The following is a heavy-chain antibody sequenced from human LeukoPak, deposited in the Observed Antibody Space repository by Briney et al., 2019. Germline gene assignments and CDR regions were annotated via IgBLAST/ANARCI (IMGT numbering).Heavy chain of an antibody. CDR2: IYHSGFT. CDR1: GGSISSSGYY. J-gene: IGHJ4*02. Sequence: PSETLSLTCTVSGGSISSSGYYWGWIRQPPGKGLEWIGTIYHSGFTYYNPSLKSRVTISVDTSKNQFSLKLSSVTAADTAVYYCARRRSGSYYDYWGQGTLVTVSS. CDR3: ARRRSGSYYDY. D-gene: IGHD1-26*01. V-gene: IGHV4-39*01.